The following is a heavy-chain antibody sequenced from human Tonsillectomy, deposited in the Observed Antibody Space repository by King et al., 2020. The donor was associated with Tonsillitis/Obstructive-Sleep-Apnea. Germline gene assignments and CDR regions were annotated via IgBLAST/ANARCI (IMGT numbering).Heavy chain of an antibody. CDR3: AKFPYGDYEGGWFDP. Sequence: VQLVESGGGVVQPGGSLRLSCAASGFTFDDYAMHWVRQAPGKGMEWVSLISGDGGSTYYADSVKGRCTISRDNSKKSLYMQINSLSTEDTALYYWAKFPYGDYEGGWFDPWGQGTLVTVSS. D-gene: IGHD4-17*01. V-gene: IGHV3-43*02. J-gene: IGHJ5*02. CDR2: ISGDGGST. CDR1: GFTFDDYA.